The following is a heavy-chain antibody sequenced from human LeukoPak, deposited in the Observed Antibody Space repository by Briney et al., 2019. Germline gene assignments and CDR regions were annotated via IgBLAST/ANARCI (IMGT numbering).Heavy chain of an antibody. J-gene: IGHJ4*02. V-gene: IGHV1-58*01. CDR3: AADSGRDGYNYDY. CDR2: IVVGSGNT. CDR1: GFTFTSSA. Sequence: SVKVSCKASGFTFTSSAVQWVRQARGQRFEWIGWIVVGSGNTNYAQKFQERVTITRDMSTSTAYMELSSLRSEDTAVYYCAADSGRDGYNYDYWGQGTLVTVSS. D-gene: IGHD5-24*01.